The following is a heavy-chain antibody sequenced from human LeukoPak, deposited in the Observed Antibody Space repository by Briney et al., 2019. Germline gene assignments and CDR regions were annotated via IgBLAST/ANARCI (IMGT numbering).Heavy chain of an antibody. CDR2: IRDSGSST. Sequence: GGALRLSCAASGFTFSSYAMSWVRQAPGKGLEWVSAIRDSGSSTHYADSVKGRFTTSRDNSKNTPFLQMNSLRAEDTAIYYCAKYGPQDSGSSHFDYWGQGALVTVSS. D-gene: IGHD1-26*01. V-gene: IGHV3-23*01. CDR1: GFTFSSYA. J-gene: IGHJ4*02. CDR3: AKYGPQDSGSSHFDY.